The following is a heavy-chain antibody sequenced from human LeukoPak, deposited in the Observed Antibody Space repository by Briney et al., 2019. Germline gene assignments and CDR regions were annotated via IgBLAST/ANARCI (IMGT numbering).Heavy chain of an antibody. D-gene: IGHD3-16*01. J-gene: IGHJ4*02. CDR3: ASARWGNYFDY. CDR2: INPSGGST. V-gene: IGHV1-46*01. CDR1: EYTFTSYY. Sequence: GASVKVSCKASEYTFTSYYMHWVRQAPGQGLEWMGIINPSGGSTSYAQKFQGRVTMTRDTSTSTVYMELSSLRSDDTAVYYCASARWGNYFDYWGQGTLVTVSS.